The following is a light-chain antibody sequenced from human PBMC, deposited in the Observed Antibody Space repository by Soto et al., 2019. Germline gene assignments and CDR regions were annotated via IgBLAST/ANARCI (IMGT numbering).Light chain of an antibody. Sequence: QSVLTQPASVSGSPGQSITISCTGTSSDIGGYNLVSWYQQHTGKVPKLIIYEVTKRPSGVSNRFSASKSGNTASLTISGLQAEDEADYYCCAFSSSSYVIFGGGTKLTVL. CDR1: SSDIGGYNL. CDR3: CAFSSSSYVI. CDR2: EVT. V-gene: IGLV2-23*02. J-gene: IGLJ2*01.